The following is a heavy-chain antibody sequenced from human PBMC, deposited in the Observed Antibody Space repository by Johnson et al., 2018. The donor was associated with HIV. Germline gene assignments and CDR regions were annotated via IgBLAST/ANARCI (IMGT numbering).Heavy chain of an antibody. D-gene: IGHD2-21*02. V-gene: IGHV3-30*18. CDR1: RFTFSSYG. J-gene: IGHJ3*02. CDR2: ISYDGSNK. CDR3: AKDLVVTAPGAFDI. Sequence: QMQLVESGGGVVQPGRSLRLSCAASRFTFSSYGMHWVRQAPGKGLEWVAVISYDGSNKYYADSVKGRFTISRDNSKNTLYLQMSSLRAEDTAVYYCAKDLVVTAPGAFDIWGQGTMVTVSS.